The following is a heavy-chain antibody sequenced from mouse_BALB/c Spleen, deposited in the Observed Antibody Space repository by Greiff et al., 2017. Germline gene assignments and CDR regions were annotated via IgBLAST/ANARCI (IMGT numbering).Heavy chain of an antibody. CDR2: INPSNGRT. Sequence: QVQLQQPGAELVKPWASVTLSCKASGYTFTSYWMHWVKQRPGQGLEWLGEINPSNGRTNYNGKFKSKATLTVDKTSSTAYMQLSSLTSEDSAVYYCASEIGGNWFAYWGQGTLVTVSA. D-gene: IGHD1-1*01. V-gene: IGHV1S81*02. CDR1: GYTFTSYW. CDR3: ASEIGGNWFAY. J-gene: IGHJ3*01.